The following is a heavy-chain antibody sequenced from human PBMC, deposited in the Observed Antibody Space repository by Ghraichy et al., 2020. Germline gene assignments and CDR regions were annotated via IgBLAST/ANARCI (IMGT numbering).Heavy chain of an antibody. Sequence: GESLNISCAASGFTFSRYWMSWVRQAPGKGLEWVANIRQDADEIYYGDSVKGRFTISRDNAKNSLYLQINSLGVEDTAVYYCARVGCIGGSCNPPHYLDHWGQGTLVTVSS. CDR2: IRQDADEI. D-gene: IGHD2-15*01. CDR3: ARVGCIGGSCNPPHYLDH. CDR1: GFTFSRYW. V-gene: IGHV3-7*01. J-gene: IGHJ4*02.